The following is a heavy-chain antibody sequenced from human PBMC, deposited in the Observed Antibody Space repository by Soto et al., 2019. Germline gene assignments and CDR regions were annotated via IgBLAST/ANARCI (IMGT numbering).Heavy chain of an antibody. CDR3: ARDRVPAAIESWFDP. J-gene: IGHJ5*02. CDR2: ISAYNGNT. Sequence: QVQLVQSGAEVKKPGASVKVSCKASGYTFTSYGISWVRQSPGQGLEWMGWISAYNGNTNYAQKLQGSVTMTTDTSTSTAYMELRSLRSDDTAVYYCARDRVPAAIESWFDPWGQGTLVTVSS. D-gene: IGHD2-2*01. V-gene: IGHV1-18*01. CDR1: GYTFTSYG.